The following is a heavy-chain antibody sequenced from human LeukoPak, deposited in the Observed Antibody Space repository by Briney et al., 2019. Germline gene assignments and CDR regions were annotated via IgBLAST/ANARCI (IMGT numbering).Heavy chain of an antibody. V-gene: IGHV4-34*01. D-gene: IGHD3-10*01. CDR2: INHSGST. CDR1: GGSFSGYY. J-gene: IGHJ3*02. Sequence: TSETLSLTCAVYGGSFSGYYWSWIHQPPGKGLEWIGEINHSGSTNSNPSLKSRVTISVDTSKNQFSLKLSSVTAAVTAVYYCAREWGHYYGSGSYKYGAFDIWGQGTMVTVSS. CDR3: AREWGHYYGSGSYKYGAFDI.